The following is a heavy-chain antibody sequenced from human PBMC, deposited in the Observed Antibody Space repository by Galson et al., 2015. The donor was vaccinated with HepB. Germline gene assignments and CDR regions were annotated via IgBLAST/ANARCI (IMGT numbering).Heavy chain of an antibody. CDR2: ISGSGGST. CDR1: GFTFSSYA. V-gene: IGHV3-23*01. D-gene: IGHD2-2*01. J-gene: IGHJ4*02. CDR3: AKALSRGDIVVVPAAGTEIDY. Sequence: SLRLSCAASGFTFSSYAMSWVRQAPGKGLEWVSAISGSGGSTYYADSVKGRFTISRDNSKNTLYLQMNSLRAEDTAVYYCAKALSRGDIVVVPAAGTEIDYWGQGTLVTVSS.